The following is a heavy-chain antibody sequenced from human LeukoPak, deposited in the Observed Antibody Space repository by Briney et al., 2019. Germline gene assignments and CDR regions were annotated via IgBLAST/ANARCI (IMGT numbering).Heavy chain of an antibody. V-gene: IGHV3-30*03. Sequence: AGGSLRLSCAASGFTFSSYGMHWVRQAPGRGLEWVAVISYDGSNKYYADSVKGRFTISRDNSKNTLYLQMNSLRAEDTAVYYCARSWQFDPWGQGTLVTVSS. J-gene: IGHJ5*02. D-gene: IGHD6-13*01. CDR3: ARSWQFDP. CDR2: ISYDGSNK. CDR1: GFTFSSYG.